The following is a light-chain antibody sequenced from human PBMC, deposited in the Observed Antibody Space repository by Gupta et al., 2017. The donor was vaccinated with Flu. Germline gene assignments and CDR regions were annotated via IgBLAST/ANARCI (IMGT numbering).Light chain of an antibody. CDR1: NSDVGGYDL. CDR3: GSFTVTRTYV. J-gene: IGLJ1*01. CDR2: EVT. Sequence: QSALTQPASVSGSPGQSITISCTGTNSDVGGYDLVSWYQQHPGKAPKLIIYEVTNRPSGVSTRFSGSKSANTASLTVSGLQAEDEAEYYCGSFTVTRTYVFGTGTKVTVL. V-gene: IGLV2-14*01.